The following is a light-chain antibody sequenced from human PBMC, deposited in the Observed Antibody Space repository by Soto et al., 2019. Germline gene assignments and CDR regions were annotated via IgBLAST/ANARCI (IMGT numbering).Light chain of an antibody. CDR2: RND. Sequence: QSELTQPPSASATPGQRVTISCSGSSSNIGNNYIYWYHQLPGTAPKLLIYRNDQRASGVPDRFSGSKSDTSGSLAIGGLRSDDEGIYYCAAWDDNLSGPLFGGGTKLTVL. J-gene: IGLJ3*02. CDR1: SSNIGNNY. CDR3: AAWDDNLSGPL. V-gene: IGLV1-47*01.